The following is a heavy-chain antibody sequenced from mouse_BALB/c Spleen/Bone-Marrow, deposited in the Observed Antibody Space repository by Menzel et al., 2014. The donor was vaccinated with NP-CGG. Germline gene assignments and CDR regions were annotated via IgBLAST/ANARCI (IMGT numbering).Heavy chain of an antibody. CDR3: TTLLD. Sequence: EVKVVESGGGLVQPGGSMKLSCVASGFTFXNYWMSWVRQSPEKGLEWVADIRLKSDAYTTHYAESVKGKFTISRDDSKSRLYLQMNNLRPEDTGIYYCTTLLDWGQGTSVTVSS. CDR2: IRLKSDAYTT. V-gene: IGHV6-6*02. CDR1: GFTFXNYW. J-gene: IGHJ4*01.